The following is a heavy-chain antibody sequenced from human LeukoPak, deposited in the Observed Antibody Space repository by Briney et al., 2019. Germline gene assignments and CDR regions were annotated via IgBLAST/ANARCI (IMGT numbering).Heavy chain of an antibody. CDR1: GESFSGYY. J-gene: IGHJ3*02. D-gene: IGHD6-19*01. V-gene: IGHV4-34*01. CDR3: ARIRRLRIAVAGGAFDI. CDR2: INHSGST. Sequence: SETLSLTCVVYGESFSGYYWSWIRQPPGKGLEWIGEINHSGSTNYNPSLKSRVTISVDTSKNQFSLKLSSVTAADTAVYYCARIRRLRIAVAGGAFDIWGQGTMVTVSS.